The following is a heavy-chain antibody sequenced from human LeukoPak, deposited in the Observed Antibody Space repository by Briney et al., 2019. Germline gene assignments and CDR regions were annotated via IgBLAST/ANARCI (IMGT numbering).Heavy chain of an antibody. CDR1: GDSISRYY. CDR3: ARGVVVAATREYYFDY. J-gene: IGHJ4*02. V-gene: IGHV4-4*07. Sequence: SETLSLTCTVSGDSISRYYWSWIRQPAGKGLEWIGRIYTSGSTNYNPSLKSRVTMSVDTSKNQFSLKLSSVTAADTAVYYCARGVVVAATREYYFDYWGQGTLVTVSS. D-gene: IGHD2-15*01. CDR2: IYTSGST.